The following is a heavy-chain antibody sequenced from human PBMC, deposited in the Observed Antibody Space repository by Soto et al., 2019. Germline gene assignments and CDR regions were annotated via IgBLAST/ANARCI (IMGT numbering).Heavy chain of an antibody. V-gene: IGHV4-39*01. CDR3: ARFSGSSGYPIDY. J-gene: IGHJ4*02. CDR1: GGSISSSSYY. CDR2: IYYSGST. D-gene: IGHD3-22*01. Sequence: QLQLQESGPGLVKPSETLCLTCTVSGGSISSSSYYWGWIRQPPGKGLEWIGSIYYSGSTYYNPSLKSRVTISVDTSKNQFSLKLSSVTAADTAVYYCARFSGSSGYPIDYWGQGTLVTVSS.